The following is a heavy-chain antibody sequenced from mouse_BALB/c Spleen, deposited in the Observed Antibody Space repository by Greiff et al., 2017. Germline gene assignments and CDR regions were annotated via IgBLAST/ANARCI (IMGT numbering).Heavy chain of an antibody. CDR1: GFTFSSYG. V-gene: IGHV5-6*01. CDR2: ISSGGSYT. D-gene: IGHD2-1*01. CDR3: ARRGGNYSHYYAMDY. J-gene: IGHJ4*01. Sequence: EVQLVESGGDLVKPGGSLKLSCAASGFTFSSYGMSWVRQTPDKRLEWVATISSGGSYTYYPDSVKGRFTISRDNAKNTLYLQMSSLKSEDTAMYYCARRGGNYSHYYAMDYWGQGTSVTVSS.